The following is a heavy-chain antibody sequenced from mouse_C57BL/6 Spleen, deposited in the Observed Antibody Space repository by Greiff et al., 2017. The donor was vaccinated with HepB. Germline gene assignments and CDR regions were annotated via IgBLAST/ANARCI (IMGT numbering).Heavy chain of an antibody. CDR2: ISYDGSN. J-gene: IGHJ1*03. Sequence: EVQRVESGPGLVKPSQSLSLTCSVTGYSITSGYYWNWIRQFPGNKLEWMGYISYDGSNNYNPSLKNRISITRDTSKNQFFLKLNSVTTEDTATYYCARDRSQGYFDVWGTGTTVTVSS. V-gene: IGHV3-6*01. CDR3: ARDRSQGYFDV. CDR1: GYSITSGYY.